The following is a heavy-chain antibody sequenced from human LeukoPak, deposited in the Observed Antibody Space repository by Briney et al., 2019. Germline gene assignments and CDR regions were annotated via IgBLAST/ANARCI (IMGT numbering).Heavy chain of an antibody. CDR1: GDSISSSSYC. D-gene: IGHD5-12*01. CDR3: ARHSRSAYTGYENAFDI. Sequence: TETLSLTCTVSGDSISSSSYCWDWIRQPPGKGLEWIANIYNGANTHYNPSLKTRITMSVDTSKNQFSLKLNSVIAADTGTYYCARHSRSAYTGYENAFDIWGQGTMVTVSS. V-gene: IGHV4-39*01. CDR2: IYNGANT. J-gene: IGHJ3*02.